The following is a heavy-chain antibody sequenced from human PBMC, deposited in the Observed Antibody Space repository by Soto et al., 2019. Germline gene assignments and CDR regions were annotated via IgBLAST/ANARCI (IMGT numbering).Heavy chain of an antibody. CDR3: ARSLEMATTFDY. V-gene: IGHV4-59*08. CDR2: IYYSGST. J-gene: IGHJ4*02. D-gene: IGHD1-1*01. Sequence: SETLSLTCAVSGGSFSSYYWSWIRQPPGKGLEWIGSIYYSGSTYYNPSLKSRVTISVDTSKNQFSLKLSSVTAADTAVYYCARSLEMATTFDYWGQGTLVTVSS. CDR1: GGSFSSYY.